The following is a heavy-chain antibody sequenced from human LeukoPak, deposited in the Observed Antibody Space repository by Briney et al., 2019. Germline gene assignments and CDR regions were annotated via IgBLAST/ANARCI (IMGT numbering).Heavy chain of an antibody. CDR1: GFTFNRYS. Sequence: GGSLRLSCAASGFTFNRYSMNWVRQAPGKGLDWVSSISSSSRYIYYADSVKGRFTISRDNAKNSLYLQMNSLRAEDTAVYYCARDREEDYYMDVWGKGTTVTVSS. V-gene: IGHV3-21*01. CDR2: ISSSSRYI. CDR3: ARDREEDYYMDV. J-gene: IGHJ6*03.